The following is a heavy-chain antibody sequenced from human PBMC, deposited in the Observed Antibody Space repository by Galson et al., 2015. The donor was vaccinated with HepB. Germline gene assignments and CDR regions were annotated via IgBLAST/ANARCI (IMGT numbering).Heavy chain of an antibody. CDR1: GDSVSSNSAT. V-gene: IGHV6-1*01. CDR2: TYYRSKWYH. J-gene: IGHJ5*02. Sequence: CAISGDSVSSNSATWNWIRQSPSRGLEWLGRTYYRSKWYHDYAVSVRSRITINPDTSKNQFSLRLNSVTPEDTAVYYCVKENNWFDPWGQGTLVTVSS. CDR3: VKENNWFDP.